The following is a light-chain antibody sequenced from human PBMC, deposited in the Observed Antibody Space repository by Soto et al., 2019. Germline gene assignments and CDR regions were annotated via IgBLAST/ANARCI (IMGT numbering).Light chain of an antibody. Sequence: SLSPGTRSLSSGESATLSCSASQSVSNSDLAWYQQRPGRAPRLLIYGASTRATAIPARFTASGSGTEFTLTISSLQSEDFAVYYCQQYNNWPPTFGQGTKVDIK. CDR3: QQYNNWPPT. J-gene: IGKJ1*01. CDR1: QSVSNSD. V-gene: IGKV3-15*01. CDR2: GAS.